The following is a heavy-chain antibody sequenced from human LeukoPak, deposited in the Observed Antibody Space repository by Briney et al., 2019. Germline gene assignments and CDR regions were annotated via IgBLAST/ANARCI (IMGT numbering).Heavy chain of an antibody. Sequence: GGSLRLSCAASGFTFSSYGMHWVRQAPGKGLEWVAVISYDGRYTYYADSVKGRFTISRDHSENMVYLQMDSLRAEDTAMYYCAKAPYYDIQGGMDVWGQGTTVTVSS. V-gene: IGHV3-30*18. J-gene: IGHJ6*02. CDR2: ISYDGRYT. D-gene: IGHD3-9*01. CDR1: GFTFSSYG. CDR3: AKAPYYDIQGGMDV.